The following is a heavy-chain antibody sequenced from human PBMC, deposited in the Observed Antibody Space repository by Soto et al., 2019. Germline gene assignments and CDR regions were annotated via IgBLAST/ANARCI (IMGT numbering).Heavy chain of an antibody. CDR2: IYHSGST. CDR1: GGSISSGGYS. Sequence: QLQLQESGSGLVKPSQTLSLTCAVSGGSISSGGYSWSWIRQLPGKGLEWIGYIYHSGSTYYNPSLKSRVTISVDRSKNQFSLKLSSVTAADTAVYYCARAIGWFGELLGGYYFDYWGQGTLVTVSS. CDR3: ARAIGWFGELLGGYYFDY. D-gene: IGHD3-10*01. J-gene: IGHJ4*02. V-gene: IGHV4-30-2*01.